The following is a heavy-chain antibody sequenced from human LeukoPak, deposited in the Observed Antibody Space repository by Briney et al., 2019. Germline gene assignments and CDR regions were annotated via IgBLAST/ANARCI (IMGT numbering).Heavy chain of an antibody. CDR2: IRYDGSNK. V-gene: IGHV3-30*02. D-gene: IGHD6-6*01. J-gene: IGHJ4*02. CDR3: AKDNSSSSCFGY. Sequence: GGSLRLSCAASGFTFSSYGMHWVRQAPGKGLEWVAFIRYDGSNKYYADSVKGRFTISRDNSKNTLYLQMNSLRAEDTAVYYCAKDNSSSSCFGYWGQGTLVTVSS. CDR1: GFTFSSYG.